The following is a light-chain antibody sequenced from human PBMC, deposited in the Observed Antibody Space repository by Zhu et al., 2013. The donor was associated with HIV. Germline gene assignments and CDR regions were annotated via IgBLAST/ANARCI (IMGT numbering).Light chain of an antibody. J-gene: IGKJ2*01. V-gene: IGKV3-11*01. CDR2: DAS. CDR3: QQRSNWPT. CDR1: QSVSSN. Sequence: EIVLTQSPGTLSLSPGERATLSCRATQSVSSNLLAWYQQKPGQAPRLLIYDASNRATGIPARFSGSGSGTDFTLTISSLEPEDFAVYYCQQRSNWPTFGQGTKLEI.